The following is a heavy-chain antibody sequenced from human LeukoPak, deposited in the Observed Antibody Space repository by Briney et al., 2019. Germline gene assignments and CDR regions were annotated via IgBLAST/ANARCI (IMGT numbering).Heavy chain of an antibody. CDR2: IYYSGST. V-gene: IGHV4-30-4*08. CDR1: GGSISSGDYY. Sequence: SETLSLTCTVSGGSISSGDYYWSWIRQPPGKGLEWIGHIYYSGSTYYNPSLKSRVTISVETSKNQFSLKLSSVSAADTAVYYCASRRVMVRGVMLDYWGQGTLVTVSS. J-gene: IGHJ4*02. CDR3: ASRRVMVRGVMLDY. D-gene: IGHD3-10*01.